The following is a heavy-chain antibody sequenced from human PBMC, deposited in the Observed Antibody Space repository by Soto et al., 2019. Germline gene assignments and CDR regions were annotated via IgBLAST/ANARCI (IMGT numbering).Heavy chain of an antibody. J-gene: IGHJ2*01. Sequence: QVQLQESGPGLVKPSQTLSLTCTVSGGSISSGGYYWSWIRQHPGKGLEWIGYIYYSGSTYYNPSLKSRVTISVDTSKNQFTLKLSSVTAADTAVYYRARPSTADWYFDLWGRGTLVTVSS. D-gene: IGHD2-2*01. V-gene: IGHV4-31*03. CDR3: ARPSTADWYFDL. CDR2: IYYSGST. CDR1: GGSISSGGYY.